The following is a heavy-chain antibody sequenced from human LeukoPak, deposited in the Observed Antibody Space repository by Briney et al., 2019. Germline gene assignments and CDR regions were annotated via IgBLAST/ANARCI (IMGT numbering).Heavy chain of an antibody. D-gene: IGHD1-1*01. J-gene: IGHJ5*02. CDR1: GFTFSTYS. Sequence: GGSLRLSCTPSGFTFSTYSMNWVRQAPGKGLVWVSRINSDGSFTSYADSVKGRFTISRDNAKNTLYLQMNSLRAEDTAIYYCARVPVLWTYDWSVPCGQGTLVTVSS. CDR3: ARVPVLWTYDWSVP. CDR2: INSDGSFT. V-gene: IGHV3-74*01.